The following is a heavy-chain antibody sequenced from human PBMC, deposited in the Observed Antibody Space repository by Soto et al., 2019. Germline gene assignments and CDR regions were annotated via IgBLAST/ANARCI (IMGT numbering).Heavy chain of an antibody. CDR3: TKYRRTDAEGYSFDY. Sequence: PSDTLARTCTVSGGFISGSYWSWLRETPGKVLEWVGYIHYSGSTNYNPSLKSRVTMSVDSAKNQFSLQLSSVTAADTAVYFCTKYRRTDAEGYSFDYWGQGALVTVSS. V-gene: IGHV4-59*07. CDR2: IHYSGST. J-gene: IGHJ4*02. D-gene: IGHD2-15*01. CDR1: GGFISGSY.